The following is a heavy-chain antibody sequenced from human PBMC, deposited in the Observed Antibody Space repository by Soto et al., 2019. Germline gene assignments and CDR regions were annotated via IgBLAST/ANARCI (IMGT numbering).Heavy chain of an antibody. CDR2: IIPLFRTP. J-gene: IGHJ6*02. CDR3: ARDNDRLQLGGNYYYILDV. Sequence: QVQLVPSGAEMKEPGSSVKVSCKTSGGTFSSSAISWLRQAPGQGLEWMGGIIPLFRTPDYAQKFQGRVTIAADEYTSTAYMELSSLRSEDTAVYYCARDNDRLQLGGNYYYILDVWGQGTTITVSS. CDR1: GGTFSSSA. V-gene: IGHV1-69*12. D-gene: IGHD4-4*01.